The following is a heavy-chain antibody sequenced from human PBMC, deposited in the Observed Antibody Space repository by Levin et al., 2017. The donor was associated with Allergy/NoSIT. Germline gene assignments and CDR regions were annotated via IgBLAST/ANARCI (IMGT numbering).Heavy chain of an antibody. CDR1: GYSFSIYW. V-gene: IGHV5-51*01. CDR2: IFPGDSDT. Sequence: MAGGSLRLSCQGSGYSFSIYWIGWARQMPGKGLEWMGIIFPGDSDTRYSPSFQGQVTISVDKSISTAYLQWTSLKASDTAMYYCARKRDYYSHVMDVWGQGTTVTVSS. CDR3: ARKRDYYSHVMDV. J-gene: IGHJ6*02.